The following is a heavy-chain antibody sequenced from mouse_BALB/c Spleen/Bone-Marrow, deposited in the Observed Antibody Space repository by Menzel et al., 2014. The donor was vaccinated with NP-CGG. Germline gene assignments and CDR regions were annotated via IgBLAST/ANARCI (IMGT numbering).Heavy chain of an antibody. J-gene: IGHJ2*01. Sequence: EVKLMESGGGLVQPGGSLKLSCTASGFDFSRYWMSWVRQAPGKGLQWIGEINPESSTINYTPSLKDKFIISRDNAKNTLHLQMSKVRSEDTALYYCARLSYYGLTDYWGQGTTLTVSS. CDR1: GFDFSRYW. CDR2: INPESSTI. CDR3: ARLSYYGLTDY. V-gene: IGHV4-1*02. D-gene: IGHD1-2*01.